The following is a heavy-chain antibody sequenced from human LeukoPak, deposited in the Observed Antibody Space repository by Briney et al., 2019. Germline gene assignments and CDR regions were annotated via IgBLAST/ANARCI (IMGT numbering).Heavy chain of an antibody. CDR2: IKQDGSEK. V-gene: IGHV3-7*01. D-gene: IGHD3-3*01. CDR1: GFTSSSYW. CDR3: ARVIRPGFLEWLADNWFDP. J-gene: IGHJ5*02. Sequence: GGSLRLSCAASGFTSSSYWMSWVRQAPGKGLEWVANIKQDGSEKYYVDSVKGRFTISRDNAKNSLYLQMNSLRAEDTAVYYCARVIRPGFLEWLADNWFDPWGQGTLVTVSS.